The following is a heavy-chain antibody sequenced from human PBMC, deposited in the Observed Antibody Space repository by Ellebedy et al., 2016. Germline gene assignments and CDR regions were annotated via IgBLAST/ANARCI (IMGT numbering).Heavy chain of an antibody. CDR3: AKDPRYDFWSGYSLGQYYMDV. CDR1: GFTFSSYG. Sequence: GESLKISXAASGFTFSSYGMHWVRQAPGKGLEWVAVIWYDGSNKYYADSVKGRFTISRDNSKNTLYLQMNSLRAEDTAVYYCAKDPRYDFWSGYSLGQYYMDVWGKGTTVTVSS. CDR2: IWYDGSNK. D-gene: IGHD3-3*01. J-gene: IGHJ6*03. V-gene: IGHV3-30*02.